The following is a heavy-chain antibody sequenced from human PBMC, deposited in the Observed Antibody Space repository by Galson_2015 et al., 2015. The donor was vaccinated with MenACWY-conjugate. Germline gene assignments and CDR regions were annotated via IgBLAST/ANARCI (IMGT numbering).Heavy chain of an antibody. J-gene: IGHJ4*02. CDR1: GLPLSGVS. CDR3: AADRYLPKYYFDH. V-gene: IGHV1-24*01. CDR2: FDPEDGEI. Sequence: SVKVSCKVSGLPLSGVSIHWVRQAPGKGLEWMGGFDPEDGEIITTQKFQGRIRMTEDTSTDTAYMELNSLRSEDTALYFCAADRYLPKYYFDHWGPGTLLTGSP. D-gene: IGHD2-2*02.